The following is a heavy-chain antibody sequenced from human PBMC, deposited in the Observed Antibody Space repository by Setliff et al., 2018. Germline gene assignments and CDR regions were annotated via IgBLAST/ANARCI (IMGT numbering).Heavy chain of an antibody. CDR3: ARSYNFWSGPALDV. CDR1: GFTFSYAW. J-gene: IGHJ6*04. CDR2: IKPDGTEE. D-gene: IGHD3-3*01. Sequence: GGSLRLSCAVSGFTFSYAWMHWVRQAPGKGLEWVANIKPDGTEEYYVDSVKGRFTISRDNAQNSLYLQMNSLRAEDTAVYYCARSYNFWSGPALDVWGKGTTVTVSS. V-gene: IGHV3-7*01.